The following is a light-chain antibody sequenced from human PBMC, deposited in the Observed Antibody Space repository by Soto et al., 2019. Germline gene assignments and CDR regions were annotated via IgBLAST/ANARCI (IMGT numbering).Light chain of an antibody. V-gene: IGKV3-15*01. J-gene: IGKJ1*01. CDR3: QQYNNWPRT. CDR2: DAS. Sequence: VVLTQSPATLYLSPGERATLSCGASQSVSSSYLAWYQQKPGLAPRLLIYDASTRATGIPARFSGSGSGTEFTLTISSLQSEDFAVYYCQQYNNWPRTFGQGTKVDI. CDR1: QSVSSSY.